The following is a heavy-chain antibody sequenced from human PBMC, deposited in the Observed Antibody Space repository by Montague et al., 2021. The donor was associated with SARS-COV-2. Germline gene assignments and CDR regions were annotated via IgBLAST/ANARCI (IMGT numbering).Heavy chain of an antibody. J-gene: IGHJ6*02. Sequence: SLRLSCAASGFTFSSYWMNWVRQAPGKGLEWVANIKQDGSEKYFVDSVKGRFTISRDNAQNSLYLQMNSLRAEDTAVYYCAREDYDILTGYYSPYYYYGMDVWSQGTTVTVSS. CDR2: IKQDGSEK. CDR3: AREDYDILTGYYSPYYYYGMDV. D-gene: IGHD3-9*01. V-gene: IGHV3-7*01. CDR1: GFTFSSYW.